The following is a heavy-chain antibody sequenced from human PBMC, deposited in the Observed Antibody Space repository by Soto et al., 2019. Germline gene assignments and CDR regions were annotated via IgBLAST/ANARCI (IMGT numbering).Heavy chain of an antibody. CDR1: GYSLTDYH. J-gene: IGHJ6*02. CDR2: INPKSGGT. Sequence: ASVKVSCKASGYSLTDYHIHWLRQAPGQGLEWLGRINPKSGGTSTAQKFQGWVTMTTDTSISTASMELTRLTSDDTAIYYCARGDSTDCSNGVCSFFYNHDMDVWGQGTTVTVSS. V-gene: IGHV1-2*04. CDR3: ARGDSTDCSNGVCSFFYNHDMDV. D-gene: IGHD2-8*01.